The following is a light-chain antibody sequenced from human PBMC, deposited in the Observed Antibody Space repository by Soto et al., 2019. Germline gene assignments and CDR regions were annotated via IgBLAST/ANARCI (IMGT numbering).Light chain of an antibody. Sequence: EIFLTQSPGTLSLSPGERATLPCRASQSVSSYLAWYQQKPGQAPRLLIYGASNRATGIPARFSGSGSGTDFTLTISRLGPEDFAVYYCQQYGSSPPVTFGGGTKVDIK. J-gene: IGKJ4*01. V-gene: IGKV3-20*01. CDR1: QSVSSY. CDR3: QQYGSSPPVT. CDR2: GAS.